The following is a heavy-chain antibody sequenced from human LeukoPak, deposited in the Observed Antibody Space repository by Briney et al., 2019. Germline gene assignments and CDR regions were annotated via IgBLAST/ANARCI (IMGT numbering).Heavy chain of an antibody. D-gene: IGHD1-26*01. CDR1: GGSISSYY. CDR3: ARDRGGSYSYLDY. Sequence: SETLSLTCPVSGGSISSYYWSWLRQPPGKGLEWIGYMYDSGSTNYNPSLKSRVTISVDTSKNQFSLKMTSVTAADTAVYYCARDRGGSYSYLDYWGQGTLVTVSS. V-gene: IGHV4-59*01. J-gene: IGHJ4*02. CDR2: MYDSGST.